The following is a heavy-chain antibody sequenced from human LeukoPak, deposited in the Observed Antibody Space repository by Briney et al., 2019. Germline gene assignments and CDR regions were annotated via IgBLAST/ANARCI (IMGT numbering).Heavy chain of an antibody. Sequence: ASVKVSCKASGYTFTGYYMHWVRQAPGPGLEWVGWINPNSGGTNYAQKFQGRVTMTRDTSISTAYMELSRLRSDDTAVYYCARDSVRYSYGLLVYWGQGTLVTVSS. J-gene: IGHJ4*02. V-gene: IGHV1-2*02. CDR1: GYTFTGYY. D-gene: IGHD5-18*01. CDR2: INPNSGGT. CDR3: ARDSVRYSYGLLVY.